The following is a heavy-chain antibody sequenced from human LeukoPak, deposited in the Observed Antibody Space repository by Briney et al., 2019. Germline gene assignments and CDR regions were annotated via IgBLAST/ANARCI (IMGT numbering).Heavy chain of an antibody. D-gene: IGHD1-26*01. J-gene: IGHJ4*02. CDR1: GLTFRNYW. V-gene: IGHV3-74*01. CDR3: ARGDSGTYRGRPFDD. Sequence: GGSLRLSCAASGLTFRNYWMHWVRHVPGKGLVWVSRINSDGSNTSYADSVKGRFTISRDNAKNTLYLQMNSLRAEDTAVYYCARGDSGTYRGRPFDDWGQGTLVTVSS. CDR2: INSDGSNT.